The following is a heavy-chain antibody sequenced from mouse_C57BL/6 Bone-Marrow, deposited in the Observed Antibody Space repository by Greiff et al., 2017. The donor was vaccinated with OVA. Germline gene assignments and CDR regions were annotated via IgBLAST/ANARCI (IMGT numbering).Heavy chain of an antibody. Sequence: VQLKESGPELVKPGASVKISCKASGYSFTGYYMHWVTQSSEKSLEWIGEINPSTGGTRYNQKFKGKATLTVDKSSSTAYMQLKSLTSEDSAVYYCASSEYYGSSYYFDYWGQGTTLTVSS. D-gene: IGHD1-1*01. CDR2: INPSTGGT. CDR1: GYSFTGYY. CDR3: ASSEYYGSSYYFDY. V-gene: IGHV1-43*01. J-gene: IGHJ2*01.